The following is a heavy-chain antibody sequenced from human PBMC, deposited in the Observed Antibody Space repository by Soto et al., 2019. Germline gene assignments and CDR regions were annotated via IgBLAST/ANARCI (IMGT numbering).Heavy chain of an antibody. CDR2: ISSGTGINT. J-gene: IGHJ4*02. V-gene: IGHV3-11*01. CDR1: GFTFRDYY. CDR3: GRVSTVYGYTYGHFDF. D-gene: IGHD5-18*01. Sequence: QVQVVESGGGLVKPGGSLRLSCAASGFTFRDYYMSWIRQAPGKGLQWISYISSGTGINTDYADSVKGRFTISRDNVKNSVYLQMNNLRAEDTAVYYWGRVSTVYGYTYGHFDFWGQGPQVPVFS.